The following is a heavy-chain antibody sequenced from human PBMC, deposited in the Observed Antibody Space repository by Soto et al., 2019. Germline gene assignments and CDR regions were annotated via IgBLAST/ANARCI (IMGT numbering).Heavy chain of an antibody. V-gene: IGHV3-30*18. CDR2: IRYDGSHQ. J-gene: IGHJ4*02. D-gene: IGHD3-3*01. CDR1: GFTFSSHG. CDR3: AKLRVLEWEVQESDY. Sequence: QVHLVESGGGVVQPGRSLRLSCAASGFTFSSHGMHWIRQAPGKGLEWVAVIRYDGSHQYYADSVKGRFSISRDNSKNTLYLQMNSLRAEDTAVYYCAKLRVLEWEVQESDYWGQGTLVSVSS.